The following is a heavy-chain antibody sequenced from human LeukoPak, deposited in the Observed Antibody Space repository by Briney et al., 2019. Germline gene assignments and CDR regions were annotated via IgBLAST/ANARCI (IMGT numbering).Heavy chain of an antibody. Sequence: SETLSLTCTVSGGHISVSDYYWGWIRQPPGKGLEWIGSLSSSGSTFYNPSLWSRATLSLDTSKNEFSLILSFVTAADTAVYYCAISYDSSGYPSYYYYGMDVWGQGTTVTVSS. J-gene: IGHJ6*02. V-gene: IGHV4-39*07. CDR2: LSSSGST. D-gene: IGHD3-22*01. CDR1: GGHISVSDYY. CDR3: AISYDSSGYPSYYYYGMDV.